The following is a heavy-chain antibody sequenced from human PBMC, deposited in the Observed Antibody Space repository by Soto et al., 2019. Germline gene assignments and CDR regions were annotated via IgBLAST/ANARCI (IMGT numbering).Heavy chain of an antibody. CDR1: GYTFINYA. J-gene: IGHJ5*02. Sequence: ASVKVSCKASGYTFINYAISWLRQAPGQGLEWMGWINTNNGDTNYSRNFQGRVTMTTATSTSTAYMELRSLRSDDTAMYYCARVAGSYGYNWFDPWGQGTLVTVSS. D-gene: IGHD1-26*01. V-gene: IGHV1-18*04. CDR3: ARVAGSYGYNWFDP. CDR2: INTNNGDT.